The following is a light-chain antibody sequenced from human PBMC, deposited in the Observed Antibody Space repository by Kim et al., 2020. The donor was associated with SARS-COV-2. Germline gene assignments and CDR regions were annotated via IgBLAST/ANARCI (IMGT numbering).Light chain of an antibody. Sequence: SPGERATLSCRASQRVSTDLAWYQQKSGQAPRLLIYGASTRATGIPARFSGSGSGTEFTLTISGLQSEDLAVYYCQQYKNWPPITFGQGTRLEIK. J-gene: IGKJ5*01. CDR2: GAS. CDR1: QRVSTD. V-gene: IGKV3D-15*01. CDR3: QQYKNWPPIT.